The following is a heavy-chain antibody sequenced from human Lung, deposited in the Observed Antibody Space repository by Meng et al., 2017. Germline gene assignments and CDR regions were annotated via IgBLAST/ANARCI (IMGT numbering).Heavy chain of an antibody. V-gene: IGHV3-20*01. Sequence: EGQLVESGGGVVRPGGSLRLSCAASGFTFDDYGMSWVRQAPGKGLEWVSGINWNGGSTGYADSVKGRFTISRDNAKNSLYLQMNSLRAEDTALYHCASESSGYYYGEFDYWGQGTLVTVSS. CDR1: GFTFDDYG. J-gene: IGHJ4*02. CDR3: ASESSGYYYGEFDY. CDR2: INWNGGST. D-gene: IGHD3-22*01.